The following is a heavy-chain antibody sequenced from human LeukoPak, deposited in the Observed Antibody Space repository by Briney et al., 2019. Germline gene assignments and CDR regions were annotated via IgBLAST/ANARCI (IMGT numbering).Heavy chain of an antibody. J-gene: IGHJ6*03. Sequence: PSETLSLTCTVSGDSMSNDNYYWSWIRQPAGEGLEWIGRISVRGTTNYNPYLKSRVTMSVDTSKKQFSLKLSSVTAADTAVYYCARFYQLPSGYMDVWGKGTTVTVSS. D-gene: IGHD2-2*01. V-gene: IGHV4-61*02. CDR3: ARFYQLPSGYMDV. CDR1: GDSMSNDNYY. CDR2: ISVRGTT.